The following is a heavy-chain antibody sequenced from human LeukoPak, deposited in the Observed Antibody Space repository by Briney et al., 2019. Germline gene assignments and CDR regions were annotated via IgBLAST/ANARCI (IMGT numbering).Heavy chain of an antibody. V-gene: IGHV4-59*08. CDR3: ARHRQVGDFWSGSYYYYYMDV. J-gene: IGHJ6*03. CDR1: GGSISSYY. D-gene: IGHD3-3*01. CDR2: IYYSGST. Sequence: PSETLSLTCTVSGGSISSYYWSWIRQPPGKGLGWIGYIYYSGSTNYNPSLKSRVTISVDTSKNQFSLKLSSVTAADTAVYYCARHRQVGDFWSGSYYYYYMDVWGKGTTVTVSS.